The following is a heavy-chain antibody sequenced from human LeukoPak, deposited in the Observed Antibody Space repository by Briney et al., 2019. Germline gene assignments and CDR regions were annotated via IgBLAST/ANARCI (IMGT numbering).Heavy chain of an antibody. CDR1: GFTFDDHA. J-gene: IGHJ4*02. V-gene: IGHV3-9*01. CDR3: AKDKELADYYFDH. CDR2: INWDSASI. D-gene: IGHD3-10*01. Sequence: GGSLRLSCTGSGFTFDDHAMHWVRQPPGKGLEWVSSINWDSASIGYADSVKGRFTISRDNAKNSLYLQMNSLRVEDTALYYCAKDKELADYYFDHWGQGILVTVSS.